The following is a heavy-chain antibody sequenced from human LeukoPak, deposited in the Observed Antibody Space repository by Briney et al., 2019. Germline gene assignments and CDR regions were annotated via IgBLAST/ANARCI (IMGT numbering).Heavy chain of an antibody. CDR2: IYYSGST. V-gene: IGHV4-59*11. CDR1: GGSISSHY. D-gene: IGHD2-15*01. Sequence: AETLSLTCTVSGGSISSHYWSCIRQPPGKGLEGIGYIYYSGSTNYTPSLKSRVTISVDTSKHQFSLKLSSVTAADTAVYYCAREGSGPYYFDYWGQGTLVTVSS. CDR3: AREGSGPYYFDY. J-gene: IGHJ4*02.